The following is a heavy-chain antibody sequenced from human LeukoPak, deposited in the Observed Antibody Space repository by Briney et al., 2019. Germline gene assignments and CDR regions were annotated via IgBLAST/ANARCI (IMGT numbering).Heavy chain of an antibody. CDR1: GFTFSSYG. V-gene: IGHV3-30*18. D-gene: IGHD2-21*02. CDR3: AKPGGDFDYYYYGMDV. Sequence: GRSLRLSCAASGFTFSSYGMHWVRQAPGKGLDWVAVISYDGSNKYYADSVKGRLTISRDNSKNTLYLQMNSLRAEDTAVYYCAKPGGDFDYYYYGMDVWGQGTTVTVSS. CDR2: ISYDGSNK. J-gene: IGHJ6*02.